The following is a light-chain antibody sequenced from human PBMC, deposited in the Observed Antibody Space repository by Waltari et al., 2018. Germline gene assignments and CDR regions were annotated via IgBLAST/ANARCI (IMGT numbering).Light chain of an antibody. Sequence: EIVMTQSPATLSVSPGERATLSCRASQRVSSNLAWYQQKPGQAPMLLIYGASTRATGIPARFSGSGSGTEFTLTISSLQSEDFAVYYCQQYNNWPPYTFGQVTKLEIK. J-gene: IGKJ2*01. V-gene: IGKV3-15*01. CDR3: QQYNNWPPYT. CDR1: QRVSSN. CDR2: GAS.